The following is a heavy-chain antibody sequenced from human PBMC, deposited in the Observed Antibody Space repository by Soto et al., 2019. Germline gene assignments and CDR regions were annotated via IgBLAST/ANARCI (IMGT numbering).Heavy chain of an antibody. Sequence: QVQLVQSGAELKKPGASVKVSCKASGYTFTSYGITWVRQAPGQGPEWMGWISGYNDDTNYAQKFQGRVTMTTDTSTSTGYMELRSLRSDDTAVYYCARDQRYYYANGGYYRWDHWGQGTLVTVSS. J-gene: IGHJ4*02. CDR2: ISGYNDDT. CDR3: ARDQRYYYANGGYYRWDH. V-gene: IGHV1-18*01. D-gene: IGHD3-22*01. CDR1: GYTFTSYG.